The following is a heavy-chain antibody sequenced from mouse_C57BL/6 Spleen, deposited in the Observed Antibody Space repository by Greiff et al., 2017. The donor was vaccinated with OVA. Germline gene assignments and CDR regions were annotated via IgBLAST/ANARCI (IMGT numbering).Heavy chain of an antibody. CDR2: ISSGGSYT. J-gene: IGHJ3*01. D-gene: IGHD1-1*01. Sequence: EVQVVESGGDLVKPGGSLKLSCAASGFTFSSYGMSWVRRTPDKRLEWVATISSGGSYTYYPDSVKGRFTISRDNAKNTLYLQMSSLKSEDTAMYYCARQGTTVVEKAWFAYWGQGTLVTVSA. CDR1: GFTFSSYG. V-gene: IGHV5-6*01. CDR3: ARQGTTVVEKAWFAY.